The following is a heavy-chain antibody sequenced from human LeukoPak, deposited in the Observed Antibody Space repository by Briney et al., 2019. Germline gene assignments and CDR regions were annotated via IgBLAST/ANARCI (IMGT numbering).Heavy chain of an antibody. Sequence: SETLSLTCTVSGGSISSSTYYWAWIRQSPGKGLEWIGSITYSGSTYYNPSLESRVTISVDTSKNQFSLKLSSVTAADTAIYYCQSRFLEWLLDYWGQGTLVTVSS. J-gene: IGHJ4*02. V-gene: IGHV4-39*01. CDR1: GGSISSSTYY. D-gene: IGHD3-3*01. CDR3: QSRFLEWLLDY. CDR2: ITYSGST.